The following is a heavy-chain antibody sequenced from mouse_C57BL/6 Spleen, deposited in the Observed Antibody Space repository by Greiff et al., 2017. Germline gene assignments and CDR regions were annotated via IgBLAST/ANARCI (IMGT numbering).Heavy chain of an antibody. Sequence: QVQLQQPGAELVKPGASVKLSCKASGYTFTSYWMHWVKQRPGRGLEWIGRIDPNSGGTKYNEKFKSKATLTVDKPSSTAYMQLSSLTSEVSAVYYCARDAIYYDYLYAMDYWGQGTSVTVSS. V-gene: IGHV1-72*01. J-gene: IGHJ4*01. CDR3: ARDAIYYDYLYAMDY. CDR1: GYTFTSYW. CDR2: IDPNSGGT. D-gene: IGHD2-4*01.